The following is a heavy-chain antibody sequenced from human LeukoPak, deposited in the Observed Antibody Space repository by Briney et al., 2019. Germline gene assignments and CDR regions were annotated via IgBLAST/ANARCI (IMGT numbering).Heavy chain of an antibody. V-gene: IGHV3-23*01. J-gene: IGHJ4*02. Sequence: GGSLRLSCAASGFTFSSYAMSWVRQAPGKGLGWDSAISGSGGSTYYADSVKGRFTISRDNSKNTLYLQMNSLRAEDTAVYYCAKSPSSSWYTGCDWGQGTLVTVSS. CDR1: GFTFSSYA. CDR2: ISGSGGST. CDR3: AKSPSSSWYTGCD. D-gene: IGHD6-13*01.